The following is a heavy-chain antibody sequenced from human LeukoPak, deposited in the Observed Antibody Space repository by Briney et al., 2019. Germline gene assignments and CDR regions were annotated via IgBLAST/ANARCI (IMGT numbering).Heavy chain of an antibody. CDR1: GGFISNINW. V-gene: IGHV4-4*02. Sequence: PSETLSLTCAVSGGFISNINWWSWVRQPPGRGLEWIGEVHQSGVTNYNPSLKSRVPISLDKSNNQFSLKLNSVTAADTAVYFCAENGPWSLKYWGQGTLVTVSS. J-gene: IGHJ4*02. CDR3: AENGPWSLKY. CDR2: VHQSGVT. D-gene: IGHD2-15*01.